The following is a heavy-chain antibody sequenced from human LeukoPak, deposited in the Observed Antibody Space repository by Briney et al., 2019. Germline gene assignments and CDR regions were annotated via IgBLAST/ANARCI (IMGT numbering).Heavy chain of an antibody. V-gene: IGHV1-69*05. CDR3: ASQVGATGGVDY. Sequence: GASVKVSCKASGGTFSSYAISWVRQAPGQGLEWMGGIIPIFGTANYAQKFQGRVTITTDESTSTAYMELSSLRSEDTAVYYCASQVGATGGVDYWGQGTLVTVSS. D-gene: IGHD1-26*01. CDR1: GGTFSSYA. CDR2: IIPIFGTA. J-gene: IGHJ4*02.